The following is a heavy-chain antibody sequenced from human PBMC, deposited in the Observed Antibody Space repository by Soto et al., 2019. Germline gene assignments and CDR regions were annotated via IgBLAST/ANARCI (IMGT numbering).Heavy chain of an antibody. CDR3: CRYCTNTTGRGGYYLDV. CDR1: GDSFTNYA. Sequence: QVLLVQPGAEMKQPGSSVSVSCRASGDSFTNYAFTLVRQAPGQGPEWLGGIILALGTPHYSQRFQGRLTITADESSITVRMKLGSLRLDYTVVYYCCRYCTNTTGRGGYYLDVWGQGTLLTVSS. V-gene: IGHV1-69*01. J-gene: IGHJ4*02. D-gene: IGHD2-8*01. CDR2: IILALGTP.